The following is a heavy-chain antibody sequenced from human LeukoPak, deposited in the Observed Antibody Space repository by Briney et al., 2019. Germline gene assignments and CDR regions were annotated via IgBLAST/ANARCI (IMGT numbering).Heavy chain of an antibody. Sequence: GGSLRVSCVTSGFTFSNYEMNRVRQAPGKGLEYVSYISSSGNAIHYADSVKGRFTISRDNAKNSVYLQMSSLRAEDTAVYYCARSPKDATAPWGQGTLVTVSS. D-gene: IGHD2-15*01. CDR2: ISSSGNAI. CDR1: GFTFSNYE. CDR3: ARSPKDATAP. V-gene: IGHV3-48*03. J-gene: IGHJ5*02.